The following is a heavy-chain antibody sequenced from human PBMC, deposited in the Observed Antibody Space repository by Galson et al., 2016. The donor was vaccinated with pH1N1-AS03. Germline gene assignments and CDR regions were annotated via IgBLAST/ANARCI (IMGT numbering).Heavy chain of an antibody. Sequence: QSGAEVKKPGESLKISCKGSGYSFPSHWIAWVRQMPGKGLEWMGIIYPSDSDTRYNSSFQGQVTISADTSISTAYLQWNSLNASDTAIYYCARWSNDYGSYWGQGTLVTVSS. D-gene: IGHD4-17*01. V-gene: IGHV5-51*01. CDR1: GYSFPSHW. J-gene: IGHJ4*02. CDR3: ARWSNDYGSY. CDR2: IYPSDSDT.